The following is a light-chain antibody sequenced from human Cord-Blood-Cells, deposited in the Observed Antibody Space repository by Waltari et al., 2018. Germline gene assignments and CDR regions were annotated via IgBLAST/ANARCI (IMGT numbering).Light chain of an antibody. CDR3: QSADSSGTYVV. Sequence: SSELTQPRSVSVSPGQTARTPCSREALPKPYPYWYQQKQGQAPVLVIYKDSERPSGIPERFSGSSSGTTVTLTISGVQAEDEADYYCQSADSSGTYVVFGGGTKLTVL. V-gene: IGLV3-25*03. CDR2: KDS. J-gene: IGLJ2*01. CDR1: ALPKPY.